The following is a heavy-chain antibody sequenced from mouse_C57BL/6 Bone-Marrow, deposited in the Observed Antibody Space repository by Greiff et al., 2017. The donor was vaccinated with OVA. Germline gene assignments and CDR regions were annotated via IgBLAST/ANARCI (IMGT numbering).Heavy chain of an antibody. V-gene: IGHV14-4*01. D-gene: IGHD2-5*01. CDR1: GFNIKDDF. J-gene: IGHJ4*01. CDR3: TTFSNFYAMDY. CDR2: FDPEKGDT. Sequence: EVQLQESGAELVRPGASVKLSCTASGFNIKDDFMHWVKPRPEQGLEWIGWFDPEKGDTEYASKFQGKATITADTSSNTAYLQLSSLTSEDTAVYYCTTFSNFYAMDYWGQGTSVTVSS.